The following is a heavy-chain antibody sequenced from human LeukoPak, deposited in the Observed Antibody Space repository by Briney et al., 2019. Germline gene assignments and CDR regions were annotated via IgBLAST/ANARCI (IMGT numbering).Heavy chain of an antibody. CDR3: ARDRPTYSSSWSQMFDY. D-gene: IGHD6-13*01. Sequence: PGGSLRLSCAASGFTFSRYSMNWVRQAPGKGLEWVSYISSSSSTIYYADSVKGRFTISRDNAKNSLYLQMNSLRAEDTAVYYCARDRPTYSSSWSQMFDYWGQGTLVTVSS. CDR2: ISSSSSTI. V-gene: IGHV3-48*01. J-gene: IGHJ4*02. CDR1: GFTFSRYS.